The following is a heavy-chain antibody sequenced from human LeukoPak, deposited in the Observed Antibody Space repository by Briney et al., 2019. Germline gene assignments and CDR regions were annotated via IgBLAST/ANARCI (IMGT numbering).Heavy chain of an antibody. Sequence: SETLSLTCTVSGGSISGSSYYWGWIRQPPGKGLEWIGSIYYSGSTYYNPSLKSRVTISVDTSKNQFSLKLSSVTAADTAVYYCARGNTYYDFWSGYYTVDLDYWGQGTLVTVSS. CDR3: ARGNTYYDFWSGYYTVDLDY. CDR1: GGSISGSSYY. J-gene: IGHJ4*02. D-gene: IGHD3-3*01. CDR2: IYYSGST. V-gene: IGHV4-39*02.